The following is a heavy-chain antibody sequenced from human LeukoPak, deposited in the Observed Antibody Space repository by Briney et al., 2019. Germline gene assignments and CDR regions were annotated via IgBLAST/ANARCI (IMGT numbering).Heavy chain of an antibody. Sequence: GASVKVSCTASGGTFSSYAISWVRQAPGQGLEWMGGIIPIFGTANYAQKFQGRVTITADESTSTAHMELRSLRSDGTAVYYCAREVRAGDYTFDYWGQGTLVTVSS. CDR2: IIPIFGTA. CDR3: AREVRAGDYTFDY. D-gene: IGHD4-11*01. J-gene: IGHJ4*02. CDR1: GGTFSSYA. V-gene: IGHV1-69*13.